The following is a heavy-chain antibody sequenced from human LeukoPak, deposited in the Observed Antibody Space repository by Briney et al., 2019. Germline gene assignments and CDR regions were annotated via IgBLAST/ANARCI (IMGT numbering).Heavy chain of an antibody. V-gene: IGHV3-23*01. CDR1: GFTFRTYA. CDR2: ISGGGGST. CDR3: AKVRYCGGGTCYWSYFDY. D-gene: IGHD2-15*01. Sequence: GGSLRLSRAASGFTFRTYAMSWVRQAPGKGLEWVSAISGGGGSTYYADSVKGRFTISRDNSKNTLFLQMNSLRAEDTAVYYCAKVRYCGGGTCYWSYFDYWGQGTLVTVSS. J-gene: IGHJ4*02.